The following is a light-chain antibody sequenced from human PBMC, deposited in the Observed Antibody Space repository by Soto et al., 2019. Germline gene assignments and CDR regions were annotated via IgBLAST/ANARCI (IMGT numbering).Light chain of an antibody. J-gene: IGLJ3*02. CDR3: NSYTRSSTPWV. V-gene: IGLV2-14*01. Sequence: QSALTQPASVSGSPGQSITISCTGTSSDVGAYNYVSWYQQHPGKAPKLMIYEVSSRPSGVSNRFSGSKSGNTASLTISGLQAEDEADYYCNSYTRSSTPWVFGGGTKLTVL. CDR2: EVS. CDR1: SSDVGAYNY.